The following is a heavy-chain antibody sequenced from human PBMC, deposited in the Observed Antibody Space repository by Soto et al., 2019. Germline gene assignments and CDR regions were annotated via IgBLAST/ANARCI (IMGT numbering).Heavy chain of an antibody. D-gene: IGHD6-13*01. V-gene: IGHV3-33*01. CDR3: ARDPGIAAAAYYYYSGMDV. J-gene: IGHJ6*02. CDR2: IWYDGSNK. CDR1: GFTFSSYG. Sequence: PGGSLRLSCAASGFTFSSYGMHWVRQAPGKGLEWVAVIWYDGSNKYYADSVKGRFTISRDNSKNTLYLQMNSLRAEDTAVYYCARDPGIAAAAYYYYSGMDVWGQGTTVTSP.